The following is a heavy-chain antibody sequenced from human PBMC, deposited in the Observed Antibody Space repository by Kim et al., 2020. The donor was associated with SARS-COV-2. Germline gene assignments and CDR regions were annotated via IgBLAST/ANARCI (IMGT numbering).Heavy chain of an antibody. V-gene: IGHV4-59*08. D-gene: IGHD6-13*01. CDR3: ARHNSSSWFPTYYYYGMDV. J-gene: IGHJ6*02. Sequence: RVTISVDTSKNQFSLKLSSVTAADTAVYYCARHNSSSWFPTYYYYGMDVWGQGTTVTVSS.